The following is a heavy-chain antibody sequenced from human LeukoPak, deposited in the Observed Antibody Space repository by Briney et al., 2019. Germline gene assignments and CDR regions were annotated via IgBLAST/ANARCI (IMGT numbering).Heavy chain of an antibody. Sequence: SETLSLTCTVSGGSISSYYWSWIRQPPGKGLEWIGYICNTGSSNYNPSLKSRVTISVDTSKNQFSLKLSSVTAADTAVYYCARERLTMVRGVIGYYYYSMDVWGQGTTVTVSS. D-gene: IGHD3-10*01. J-gene: IGHJ6*02. V-gene: IGHV4-59*01. CDR1: GGSISSYY. CDR2: ICNTGSS. CDR3: ARERLTMVRGVIGYYYYSMDV.